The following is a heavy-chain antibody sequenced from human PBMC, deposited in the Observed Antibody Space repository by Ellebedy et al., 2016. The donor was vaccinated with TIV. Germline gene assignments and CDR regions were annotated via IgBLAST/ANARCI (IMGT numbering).Heavy chain of an antibody. V-gene: IGHV4-39*02. J-gene: IGHJ4*02. Sequence: SETLSLXXTVSGGSISSSSYYWGWIRQPPGKGLEWIGSIYYSGSTYYNPSLKSRVTISVDTSKNQFSLKLSSVTAADTAVYYCARDLRRGYDSSGYYDYWGQGTLVTVSS. CDR2: IYYSGST. CDR3: ARDLRRGYDSSGYYDY. CDR1: GGSISSSSYY. D-gene: IGHD3-22*01.